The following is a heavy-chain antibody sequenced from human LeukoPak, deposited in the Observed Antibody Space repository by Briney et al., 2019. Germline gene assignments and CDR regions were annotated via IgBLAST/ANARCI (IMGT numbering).Heavy chain of an antibody. CDR3: AREVAGGSGSYYQFDY. Sequence: SVKVSCKASGGTFSSYAISWVRQAPGQGLEWMGGIIPIFGTANYAQKFQGRVTITADESTSTAYMELSSLRFEDTAVYYCAREVAGGSGSYYQFDYWGQGTLVTVSS. D-gene: IGHD3-10*01. V-gene: IGHV1-69*13. CDR2: IIPIFGTA. CDR1: GGTFSSYA. J-gene: IGHJ4*02.